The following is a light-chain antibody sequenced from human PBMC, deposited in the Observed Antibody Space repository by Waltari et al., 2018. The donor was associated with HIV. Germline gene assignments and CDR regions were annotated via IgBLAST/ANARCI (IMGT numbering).Light chain of an antibody. V-gene: IGLV2-14*01. CDR3: STYTSRSTLRV. CDR2: GVS. Sequence: QSALTQPASVSGSPAQSLTISCTGTSSDVGGYNYVSWYQQHPGKTPKLRIYGVSMRHWGDSNHFALYESGNTACLTISELQAEDEADYYCSTYTSRSTLRVFGGGTKLTVL. J-gene: IGLJ3*02. CDR1: SSDVGGYNY.